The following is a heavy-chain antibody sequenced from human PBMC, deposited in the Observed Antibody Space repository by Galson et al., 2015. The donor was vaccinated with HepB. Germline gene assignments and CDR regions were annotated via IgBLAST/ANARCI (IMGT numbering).Heavy chain of an antibody. CDR3: ARTYYYDSSGYYYFDY. Sequence: PALVKPTQTLTLTCTFSGFSLSTSGVGVGWIRQPPGKALEWLALIYWDDDKRYSPSLKSRLTITKDTSKNQVVLTMTNMDPVDTATYYCARTYYYDSSGYYYFDYWGQGTLVTVSS. V-gene: IGHV2-5*02. CDR1: GFSLSTSGVG. D-gene: IGHD3-22*01. J-gene: IGHJ4*02. CDR2: IYWDDDK.